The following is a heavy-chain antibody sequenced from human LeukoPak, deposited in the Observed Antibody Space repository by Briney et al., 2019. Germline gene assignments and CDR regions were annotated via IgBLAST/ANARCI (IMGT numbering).Heavy chain of an antibody. Sequence: GGSLRLSCAASGFTFDDYAMHWVRQAPGKGLEWVSGISWNSGSIGYADSVKGRFTISRDNAKNSLYLQMNSPRAEDMALYYCAKEYCSGGSCYRGAFDIWGQGTMVTVSS. CDR1: GFTFDDYA. CDR3: AKEYCSGGSCYRGAFDI. D-gene: IGHD2-15*01. V-gene: IGHV3-9*03. J-gene: IGHJ3*02. CDR2: ISWNSGSI.